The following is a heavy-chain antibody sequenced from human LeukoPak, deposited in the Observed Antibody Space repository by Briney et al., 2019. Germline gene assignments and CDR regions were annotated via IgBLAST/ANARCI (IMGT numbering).Heavy chain of an antibody. CDR1: GYSISSGYY. D-gene: IGHD5-18*01. Sequence: PSETLSLTCAVSGYSISSGYYWGWIRQPPGKGLEWIGSIYHSGSTYYNPSLKSRVTISVDTSQNQFSLKLSSVTAADTAVYYCARERYSYDDYWGQGTLVTVSS. CDR3: ARERYSYDDY. J-gene: IGHJ4*02. V-gene: IGHV4-38-2*02. CDR2: IYHSGST.